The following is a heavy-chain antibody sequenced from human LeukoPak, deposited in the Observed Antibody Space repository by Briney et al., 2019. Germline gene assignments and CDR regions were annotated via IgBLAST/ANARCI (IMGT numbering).Heavy chain of an antibody. J-gene: IGHJ4*02. Sequence: ASVKVSCKASGYTFTSYAMNWVRQAPGQGLEWMGWINTNTGNPTYAQGFTGRFVFSLDTSVSTAYLQISSLKAEDTAVYYCARVFGPLAAAGKGDFDYWGQGTLVTVST. CDR1: GYTFTSYA. V-gene: IGHV7-4-1*02. CDR3: ARVFGPLAAAGKGDFDY. D-gene: IGHD6-13*01. CDR2: INTNTGNP.